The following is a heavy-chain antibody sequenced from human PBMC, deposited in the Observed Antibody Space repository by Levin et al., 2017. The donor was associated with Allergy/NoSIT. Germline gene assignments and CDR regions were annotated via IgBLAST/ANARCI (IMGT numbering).Heavy chain of an antibody. CDR1: GGSITSTSW. D-gene: IGHD3-16*01. Sequence: RASETLSLTCAVSGGSITSTSWWSWVRQPPGKGLEWVGETYHTGNTNYNPSLKSRVTISVDKSKNQFSLTLTSLTAADTAVYYCARELYGGSNFHYYHGTDVWGPGTTVTVSS. J-gene: IGHJ6*02. V-gene: IGHV4-4*02. CDR2: TYHTGNT. CDR3: ARELYGGSNFHYYHGTDV.